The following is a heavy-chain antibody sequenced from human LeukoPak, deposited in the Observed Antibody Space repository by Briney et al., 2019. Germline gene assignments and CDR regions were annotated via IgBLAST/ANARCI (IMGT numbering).Heavy chain of an antibody. J-gene: IGHJ4*02. CDR1: GFIVSSNH. CDR2: IYSGGTT. CDR3: ARQGTHTFDY. D-gene: IGHD1-1*01. V-gene: IGHV3-53*01. Sequence: PGGSLRLSCAASGFIVSSNHMSWVRQAPGKGLEWVSVIYSGGTTYYADSVQGRFTISRDNSKNTLYLQMNSLRAEDTAVYYCARQGTHTFDYWGQGTLVTVSS.